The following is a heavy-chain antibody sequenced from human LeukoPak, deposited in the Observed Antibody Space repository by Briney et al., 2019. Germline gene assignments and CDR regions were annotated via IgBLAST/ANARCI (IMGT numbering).Heavy chain of an antibody. Sequence: SETLSLTCAVYGGSFSGYYWSWIRQPPGKGLEWIGEINHSGSTNYNPSLKSRVTISVDTSKSQFSLKLSSVTAADTAVYYCARVPGYGSGNDYWGQGTLVTVSS. V-gene: IGHV4-34*01. CDR1: GGSFSGYY. J-gene: IGHJ4*02. CDR2: INHSGST. D-gene: IGHD3-10*01. CDR3: ARVPGYGSGNDY.